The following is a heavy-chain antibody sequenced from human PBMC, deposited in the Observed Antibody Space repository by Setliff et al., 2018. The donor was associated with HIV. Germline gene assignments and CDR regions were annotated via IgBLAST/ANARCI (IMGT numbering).Heavy chain of an antibody. CDR3: ARRGGYSYGYMDV. Sequence: KTSETLSLTCNVSGDSISSYYWSWTRQPPGKGLEWIGYIYYSGSSIYNPSLKSRVTISVDMSKKQFSLKLSSVTAADTAVYYCARRGGYSYGYMDVWGKGTTVTVSS. D-gene: IGHD5-18*01. CDR1: GDSISSYY. J-gene: IGHJ6*03. V-gene: IGHV4-59*12. CDR2: IYYSGSS.